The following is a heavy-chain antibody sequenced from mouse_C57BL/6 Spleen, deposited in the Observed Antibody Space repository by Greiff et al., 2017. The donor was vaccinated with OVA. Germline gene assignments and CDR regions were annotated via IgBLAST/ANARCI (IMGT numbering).Heavy chain of an antibody. J-gene: IGHJ4*01. CDR1: GYAFSSSW. CDR2: IYPGDGDT. Sequence: VQLQQSGPELVKPGASVTISCKASGYAFSSSWMNWVKQRPGKGLEWIGRIYPGDGDTNYNGKFKGKATLTADKSSSTAYMQLSSLTSEDSAVYFCARGTGTRAMDYWGQGTSVTVSS. V-gene: IGHV1-82*01. CDR3: ARGTGTRAMDY. D-gene: IGHD4-1*01.